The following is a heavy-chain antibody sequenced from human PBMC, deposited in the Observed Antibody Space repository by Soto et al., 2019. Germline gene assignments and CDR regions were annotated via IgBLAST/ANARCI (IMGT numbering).Heavy chain of an antibody. J-gene: IGHJ6*03. CDR3: ASGDSGYMDV. V-gene: IGHV4-34*01. CDR1: GGSFSGYY. D-gene: IGHD3-10*01. CDR2: INHSGST. Sequence: SETLSLTCAIYGGSFSGYYWSWIRQPPGKGLEWIGEINHSGSTNYNPSLKSRVTISVDTSKNQFSLKLSSVTAADTAVYYCASGDSGYMDVWGKGTTVTVSS.